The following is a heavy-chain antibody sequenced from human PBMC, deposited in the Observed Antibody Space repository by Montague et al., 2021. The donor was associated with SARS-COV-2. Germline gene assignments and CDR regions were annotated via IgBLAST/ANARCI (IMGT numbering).Heavy chain of an antibody. CDR3: ARTYYDILTGYYTYDY. J-gene: IGHJ4*02. CDR1: GFSLSTSGMC. D-gene: IGHD3-9*01. CDR2: IDWDDDK. V-gene: IGHV2-70*01. Sequence: PALVKPTQTLTLTCTFSGFSLSTSGMCVSWIRQPPGKALEWLALIDWDDDKYYSISLKTRLTISKDTSKNQVVLTMTNMDPVDTATYYCARTYYDILTGYYTYDYWGQGTLVTVSS.